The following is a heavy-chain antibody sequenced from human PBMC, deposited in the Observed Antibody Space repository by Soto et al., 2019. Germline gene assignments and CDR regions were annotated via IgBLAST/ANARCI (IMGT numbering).Heavy chain of an antibody. CDR2: IIPIFGTA. D-gene: IGHD1-7*01. J-gene: IGHJ5*02. Sequence: ASVKVSCKASGGTFSSYAISWVRQAPGQGLEWMGGIIPIFGTANYAQKFQGRVTITADKSTSTAYMELSSLRSEDTAVYYCASGGAGTNWFDPWGQGTLVTVSS. V-gene: IGHV1-69*06. CDR1: GGTFSSYA. CDR3: ASGGAGTNWFDP.